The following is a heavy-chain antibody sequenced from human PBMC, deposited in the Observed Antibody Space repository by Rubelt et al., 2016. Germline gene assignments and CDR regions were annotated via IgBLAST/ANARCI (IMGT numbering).Heavy chain of an antibody. CDR2: INHSGST. Sequence: QVQLQQWGAGLLKPSETLSLTCAVYGGSFSGYYWSWIRQPPGKGLEWIGEINHSGSTNYNPSLKSRVTLSVDTSKNQFCLKLGSGTAADTAVYYCARGKEGLGVTMMDYWGQGTLVTVSS. CDR3: ARGKEGLGVTMMDY. J-gene: IGHJ4*02. V-gene: IGHV4-34*01. D-gene: IGHD3-22*01. CDR1: GGSFSGYY.